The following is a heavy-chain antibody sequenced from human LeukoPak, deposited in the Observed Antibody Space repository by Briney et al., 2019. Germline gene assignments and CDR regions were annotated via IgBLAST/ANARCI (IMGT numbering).Heavy chain of an antibody. J-gene: IGHJ1*01. Sequence: ASVKVSCKASGYTFTGYYIHWVRQAPGQGLEWMGWINPNSGGTNYAQKFQGRVTMTRDTSISTAYMELSRLRAEDTALYYCARDRGGDYLYFQYWGQGTLVTVSS. CDR1: GYTFTGYY. CDR3: ARDRGGDYLYFQY. CDR2: INPNSGGT. D-gene: IGHD2-21*02. V-gene: IGHV1-2*02.